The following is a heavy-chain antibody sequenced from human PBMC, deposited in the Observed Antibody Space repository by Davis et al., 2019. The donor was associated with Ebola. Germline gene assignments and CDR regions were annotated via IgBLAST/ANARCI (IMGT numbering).Heavy chain of an antibody. V-gene: IGHV1-18*01. CDR2: ISAYNGNT. Sequence: ASVKVSCKASGYTFTSYGISWVRQAPGQGLEWMGWISAYNGNTNYAQKLQGRVTMTTDTSTSTAYMELRSLRSEDTAVYYCARVRVYSSSSYWFDPWGQGTLVTVSS. D-gene: IGHD6-6*01. CDR3: ARVRVYSSSSYWFDP. J-gene: IGHJ5*02. CDR1: GYTFTSYG.